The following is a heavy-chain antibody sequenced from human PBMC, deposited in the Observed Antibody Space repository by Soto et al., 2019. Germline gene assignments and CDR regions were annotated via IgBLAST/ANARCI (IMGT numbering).Heavy chain of an antibody. D-gene: IGHD3-10*01. J-gene: IGHJ5*02. CDR2: LHHSGTT. V-gene: IGHV4-31*03. CDR3: AGAWTAGAGWGNWVDL. CDR1: GGSISGVGYY. Sequence: QLQLQESGPGLVEPSQTLSLTCTVSGGSISGVGYYWGWIRQHPGKGLEWIGYLHHSGTTYYNPSLKSRLTISVDTSKTQFHLKLSSATAADAAVDYCAGAWTAGAGWGNWVDLWGQGTLVTVSS.